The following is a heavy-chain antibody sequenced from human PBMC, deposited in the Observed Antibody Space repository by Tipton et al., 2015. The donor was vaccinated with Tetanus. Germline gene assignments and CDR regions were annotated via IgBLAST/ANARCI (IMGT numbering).Heavy chain of an antibody. CDR2: TYYRSRWYN. CDR3: ARHNRVLWFGELSDAFDI. D-gene: IGHD3-10*01. V-gene: IGHV6-1*01. Sequence: PSRGLEWLGRTYYRSRWYNDYALSVRSRITINPDTSRNQFSLQLNSVTPEDTAVYYCARHNRVLWFGELSDAFDIWGQGTMVTVSS. J-gene: IGHJ3*02.